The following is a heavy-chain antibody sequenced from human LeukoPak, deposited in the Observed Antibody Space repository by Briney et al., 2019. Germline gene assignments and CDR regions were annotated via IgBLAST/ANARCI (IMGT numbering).Heavy chain of an antibody. J-gene: IGHJ4*02. Sequence: GGSLRLSCATTGFTFRNYGMHWVRQAPGKGLEWVAVIWYDGGNKYYADFVKGRFTISRDNFQNTLHLEMNSLRAEDTAVYYCAKWRGDSSSWYTYWGQGTLVTVSS. V-gene: IGHV3-33*06. CDR3: AKWRGDSSSWYTY. D-gene: IGHD6-13*01. CDR2: IWYDGGNK. CDR1: GFTFRNYG.